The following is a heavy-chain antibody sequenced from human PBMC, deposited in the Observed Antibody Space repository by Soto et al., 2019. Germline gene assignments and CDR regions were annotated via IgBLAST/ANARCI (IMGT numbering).Heavy chain of an antibody. CDR3: AADRWHPTYYYDSSGYSDY. J-gene: IGHJ4*02. CDR1: GFTFTSSA. D-gene: IGHD3-22*01. Sequence: SVKVSCKASGFTFTSSAVQWVRQARGQRLEWIGWIVVGSGNTNYAQKFQERVTITRDMSTSTAYMELSSLRSEDTAVYYCAADRWHPTYYYDSSGYSDYWGQGTLVTVSS. CDR2: IVVGSGNT. V-gene: IGHV1-58*01.